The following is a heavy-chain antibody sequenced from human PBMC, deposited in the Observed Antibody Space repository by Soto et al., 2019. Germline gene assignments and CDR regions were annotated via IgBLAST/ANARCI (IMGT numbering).Heavy chain of an antibody. D-gene: IGHD3-22*01. CDR3: ARTDRAIFYGMDV. V-gene: IGHV4-34*01. J-gene: IGHJ6*02. Sequence: SETLSLTCAVYGGSFSAYYWSWIRQPPGKGLEWIGEIDHSGSTNYNPSLESRVTISVDTSKNQFSLKVSSVTAADTAVYHCARTDRAIFYGMDVWGQGTTVTVPS. CDR1: GGSFSAYY. CDR2: IDHSGST.